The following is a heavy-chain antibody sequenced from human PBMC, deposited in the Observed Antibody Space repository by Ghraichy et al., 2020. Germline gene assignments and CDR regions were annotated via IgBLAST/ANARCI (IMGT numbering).Heavy chain of an antibody. Sequence: ASVKVSCKASGYTFTGYYMHWVRQAPGQGLEWMGRINPNSGGTNYAQKFQGRVTMTRDTSISTAYMELSRLRSDDTAVYYCARAGPGSGSYYDGAPAYDAFDIWGQGTMVTVSS. CDR2: INPNSGGT. CDR1: GYTFTGYY. V-gene: IGHV1-2*06. D-gene: IGHD1-26*01. CDR3: ARAGPGSGSYYDGAPAYDAFDI. J-gene: IGHJ3*02.